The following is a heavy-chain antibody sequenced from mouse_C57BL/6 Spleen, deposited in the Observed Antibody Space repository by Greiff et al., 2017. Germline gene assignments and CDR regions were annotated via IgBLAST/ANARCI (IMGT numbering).Heavy chain of an antibody. CDR1: GYTFTSYG. CDR3: AREAGYDYGSIYWYFDV. J-gene: IGHJ1*03. D-gene: IGHD1-1*01. CDR2: IYTRSGNT. V-gene: IGHV1-81*01. Sequence: QVQLQQSGAELARPGASVTLSCKASGYTFTSYGISWVKQRTGKGLEWIGEIYTRSGNTHYNEKLKGKAPLTADKSSSTAYMERRSLTSEDSAVYFCAREAGYDYGSIYWYFDVWGTGTTVTVSS.